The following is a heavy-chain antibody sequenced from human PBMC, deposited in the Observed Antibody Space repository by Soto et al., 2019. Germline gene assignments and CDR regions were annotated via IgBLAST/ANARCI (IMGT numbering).Heavy chain of an antibody. D-gene: IGHD3-3*01. J-gene: IGHJ3*02. V-gene: IGHV3-48*01. Sequence: PGGSLRLSCAASGFTFISYSMNWVRQAPGKGLEWVSYISSSSSTIYYADSVKGRFTISRDNAKNSLYLQMNSLRAEDTAVYYCARNVNYWSGYYQGTHDAIXIWGQGTMVXVSS. CDR2: ISSSSSTI. CDR1: GFTFISYS. CDR3: ARNVNYWSGYYQGTHDAIXI.